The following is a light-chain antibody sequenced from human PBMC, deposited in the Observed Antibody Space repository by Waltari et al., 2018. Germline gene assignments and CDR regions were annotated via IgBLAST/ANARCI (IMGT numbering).Light chain of an antibody. J-gene: IGLJ1*01. Sequence: QSALTQPPSVSGSPGQSIPISCPGTRSDIAAYNFVSWYQKHPGTAPKVMIYDVQNRPSGVSSRFSGSKSGNTASLTISGLQAEDEADYYCSSYTTGSTRYVFGSGTKVTVL. CDR3: SSYTTGSTRYV. CDR1: RSDIAAYNF. CDR2: DVQ. V-gene: IGLV2-14*03.